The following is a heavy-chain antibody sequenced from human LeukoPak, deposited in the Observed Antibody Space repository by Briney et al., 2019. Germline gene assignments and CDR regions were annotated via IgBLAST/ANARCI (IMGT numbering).Heavy chain of an antibody. CDR2: IKSKTDGGTT. D-gene: IGHD3-16*02. V-gene: IGHV3-15*01. CDR3: TTLITFGRIIVIV. J-gene: IGHJ4*02. CDR1: GFTFSNAW. Sequence: SGGSLRLSCAASGFTFSNAWMSWVRQAPGKGLEWVGRIKSKTDGGTTDYAAPVKGRFTISRDDSKNTLYLQMNSLKTGDTAVYYCTTLITFGRIIVIVWGQGTLVTVSS.